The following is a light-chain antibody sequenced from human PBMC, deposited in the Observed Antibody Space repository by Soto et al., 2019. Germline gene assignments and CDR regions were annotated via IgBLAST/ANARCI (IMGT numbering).Light chain of an antibody. Sequence: EIVLTQSPATLSLSPGERATLSCRASQSVSSYLAWYQQKPGQAPRLLLYDASSRATGLPARFSGSGSVTDFALAISSLGHEDVAVCLCQQWSNGYTFGRGTKLE. CDR3: QQWSNGYT. CDR1: QSVSSY. J-gene: IGKJ2*01. V-gene: IGKV3-11*01. CDR2: DAS.